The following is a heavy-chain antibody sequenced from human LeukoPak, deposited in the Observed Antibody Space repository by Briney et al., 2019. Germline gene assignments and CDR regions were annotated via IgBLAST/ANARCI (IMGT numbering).Heavy chain of an antibody. Sequence: SETLSLTCTVSGDSISPYYWNWIRQPPGKGLEWIGYIYYSGGADYSPALKSRVTISIDTSKNQFSLKLSSVTAADTAVYFCARDKVPGDYWGQGTLVTVSS. D-gene: IGHD1-1*01. CDR1: GDSISPYY. V-gene: IGHV4-59*01. CDR3: ARDKVPGDY. CDR2: IYYSGGA. J-gene: IGHJ4*02.